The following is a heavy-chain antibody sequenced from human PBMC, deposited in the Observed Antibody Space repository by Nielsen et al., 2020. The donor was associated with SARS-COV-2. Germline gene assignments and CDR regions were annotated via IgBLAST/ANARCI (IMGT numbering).Heavy chain of an antibody. CDR2: ISYDGSNK. J-gene: IGHJ4*02. D-gene: IGHD3-22*01. CDR1: GFTFSSYA. Sequence: GGSLRLSCAASGFTFSSYAMHWVRQAPGKGLEWVAVISYDGSNKYYADSVKGRFTISRDNSKNTLYLQMNSLRAEDTAVYYCARPYYYDSSGYYAHFDYWGQGTLVTVSS. V-gene: IGHV3-30-3*01. CDR3: ARPYYYDSSGYYAHFDY.